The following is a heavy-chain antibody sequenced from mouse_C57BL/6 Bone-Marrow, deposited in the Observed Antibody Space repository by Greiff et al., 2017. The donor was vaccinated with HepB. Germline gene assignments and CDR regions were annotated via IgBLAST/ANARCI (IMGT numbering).Heavy chain of an antibody. D-gene: IGHD1-1*01. CDR2: ISDGGSYT. CDR3: ARDRPIYYFPCWYFDV. Sequence: EVQGVESGGGLVKPGGSLKLSCAASGFTFSSYAMSWVRQTPEKRLEWVATISDGGSYTYYPDNVKGRFTISRDNAKNNLYLQMSHLKSEDTAMYYCARDRPIYYFPCWYFDVWGTGTTVTVSS. CDR1: GFTFSSYA. J-gene: IGHJ1*03. V-gene: IGHV5-4*01.